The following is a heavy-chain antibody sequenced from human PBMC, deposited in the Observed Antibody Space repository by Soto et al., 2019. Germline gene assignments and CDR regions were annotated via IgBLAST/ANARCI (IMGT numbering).Heavy chain of an antibody. CDR2: ISAYTGNI. Sequence: ASVKVSCKASGYTFINYGITWVRQAPGQGLEWMGWISAYTGNINYAQKFQGRVTMSTDTSTSTAYMELRTLRSDDTAVYYCAKDHSPYSSGWYFGYWGQGTLVTVS. CDR1: GYTFINYG. V-gene: IGHV1-18*01. CDR3: AKDHSPYSSGWYFGY. D-gene: IGHD6-19*01. J-gene: IGHJ4*02.